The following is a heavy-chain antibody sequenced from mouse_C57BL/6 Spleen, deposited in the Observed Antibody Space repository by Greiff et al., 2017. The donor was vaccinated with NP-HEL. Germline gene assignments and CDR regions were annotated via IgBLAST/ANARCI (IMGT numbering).Heavy chain of an antibody. V-gene: IGHV3-6*01. J-gene: IGHJ2*01. CDR1: GYSITRGYY. CDR2: ISYDGSN. D-gene: IGHD4-1*01. CDR3: ARVLAGTGGYFDY. Sequence: EVQLQESGPGLVKPSQSLSLTCSVTGYSITRGYYWNWIRQFPGNKLEWMGYISYDGSNNYNPSLKNRISITRDTSKNQFFLKLNSVTTEDTATYYCARVLAGTGGYFDYWGQGTTLTVSS.